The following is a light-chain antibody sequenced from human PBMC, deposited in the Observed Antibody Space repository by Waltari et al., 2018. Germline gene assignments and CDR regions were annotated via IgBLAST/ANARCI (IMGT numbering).Light chain of an antibody. CDR3: QVWDGSSAHYV. Sequence: SYVLTQPPSLSVAPGQTARITCGGDNIGMKSVLGFQQRPGPTPGLVVYEVRARPSGIPERFAGATAGNTATLTISGVGAGDEADYYCQVWDGSSAHYVFGTGTKVTVL. CDR2: EVR. V-gene: IGLV3-21*02. J-gene: IGLJ1*01. CDR1: NIGMKS.